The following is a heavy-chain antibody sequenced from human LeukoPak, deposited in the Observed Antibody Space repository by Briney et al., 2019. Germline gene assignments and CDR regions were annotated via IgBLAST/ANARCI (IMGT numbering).Heavy chain of an antibody. CDR2: IIPILGIA. CDR3: ALYSRRYYYGMDV. Sequence: SVKVSCKASGGTFSSYAISWVRQAPGQGLEWMGRIIPILGIANYAQKFQGRVTITADKSTSTAYMELSSLRSEDTAVYYCALYSRRYYYGMDVWGQGTTVTVSS. CDR1: GGTFSSYA. J-gene: IGHJ6*02. V-gene: IGHV1-69*04. D-gene: IGHD1-26*01.